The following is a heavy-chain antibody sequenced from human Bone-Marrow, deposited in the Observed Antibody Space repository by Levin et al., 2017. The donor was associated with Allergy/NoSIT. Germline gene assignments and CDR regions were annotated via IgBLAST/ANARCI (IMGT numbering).Heavy chain of an antibody. J-gene: IGHJ4*02. V-gene: IGHV3-21*01. CDR2: ISSSSSYI. CDR3: ARDLYCGSGWYRSFDY. CDR1: GFTFSSYS. Sequence: GGSLRLSCAASGFTFSSYSMNWVRQAPGKGLEWVSSISSSSSYIYYADSVKGRFTISRDNAKNSLYLQMNSLRAEDTAVYYCARDLYCGSGWYRSFDYWGQGTLVTVSS. D-gene: IGHD6-19*01.